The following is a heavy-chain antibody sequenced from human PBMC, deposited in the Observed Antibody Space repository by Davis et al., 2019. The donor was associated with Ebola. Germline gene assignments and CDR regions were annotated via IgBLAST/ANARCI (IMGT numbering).Heavy chain of an antibody. CDR2: TYSGGST. D-gene: IGHD6-19*01. V-gene: IGHV3-66*02. J-gene: IGHJ4*02. Sequence: GKSLKTSCAASGFIVSSNSMSWVRQAPGKGLEWVSVTYSGGSTYYADSVKGRITIPRDNSKNTLYLQMNSLRPEDMAVYYCVKDGGAVAVSFFDSWGQGTLVTVSS. CDR1: GFIVSSNS. CDR3: VKDGGAVAVSFFDS.